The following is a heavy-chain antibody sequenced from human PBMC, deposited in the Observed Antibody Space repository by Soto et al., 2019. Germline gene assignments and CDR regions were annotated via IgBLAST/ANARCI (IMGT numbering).Heavy chain of an antibody. V-gene: IGHV1-46*01. D-gene: IGHD3-22*01. J-gene: IGHJ3*02. Sequence: GASVKVSCKASGYTFTSYYMHWVRQAPGQGLEWMGIINPSGGSTSYAQKFQGRVTMTRDTSTSTVYMELSSLRSEDTAVYYCAREGTTYYYDSSGYPGAFDIWGRGTMVTVSS. CDR3: AREGTTYYYDSSGYPGAFDI. CDR1: GYTFTSYY. CDR2: INPSGGST.